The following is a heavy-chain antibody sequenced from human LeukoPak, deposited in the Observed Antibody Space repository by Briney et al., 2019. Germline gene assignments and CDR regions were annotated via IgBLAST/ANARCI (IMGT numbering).Heavy chain of an antibody. V-gene: IGHV4-4*07. CDR2: IYTSGST. J-gene: IGHJ4*02. Sequence: NPSETLSLTCTVSGGSISSYYWSWIRQPAGKGLEWIGRIYTSGSTNYNPSLKSRVTMSVDTSKNQFSLKLSSVTAADTAVYYCARDRGYCSGGSCSNYFDYWGQGTLVTVSS. CDR3: ARDRGYCSGGSCSNYFDY. D-gene: IGHD2-15*01. CDR1: GGSISSYY.